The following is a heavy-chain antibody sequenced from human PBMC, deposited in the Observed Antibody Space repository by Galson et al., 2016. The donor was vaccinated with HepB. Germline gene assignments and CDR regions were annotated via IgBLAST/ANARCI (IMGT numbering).Heavy chain of an antibody. J-gene: IGHJ4*02. CDR3: TREAPGDHFDY. Sequence: ETLSLTCAVSGASISTNSWWSWVRQSPGKGLQWIGQIYHTGDTNYNPSLKSRVTVSVDESKNQFSLNLRSVTAADAALYFCTREAPGDHFDYWGQGTLVTVST. D-gene: IGHD1-1*01. V-gene: IGHV4-4*01. CDR2: IYHTGDT. CDR1: GASISTNSW.